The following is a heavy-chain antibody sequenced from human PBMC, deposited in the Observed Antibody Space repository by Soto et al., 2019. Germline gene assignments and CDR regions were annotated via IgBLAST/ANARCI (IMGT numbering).Heavy chain of an antibody. J-gene: IGHJ4*02. CDR1: GGSFSGYY. Sequence: SETLSLTCAVYGGSFSGYYWSWIRQPPGKGLEWIGEINHSGSTNYNPSLKSRVTISVDTSKNQFSLKLSSVTAADTAVYYCARGRPLGYCSGGSCYFWDYWGQGTLVTVSS. CDR3: ARGRPLGYCSGGSCYFWDY. CDR2: INHSGST. D-gene: IGHD2-15*01. V-gene: IGHV4-34*01.